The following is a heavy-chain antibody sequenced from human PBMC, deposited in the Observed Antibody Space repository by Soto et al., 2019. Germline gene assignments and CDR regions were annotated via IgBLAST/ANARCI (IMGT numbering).Heavy chain of an antibody. Sequence: QVQLVQSGAEVKKPGASVKVSCKASGYTFTSYGISWVRQAPGQGLEWMGWIGAYNGNTNYAQKLQGRVTITTDTSTSTAYMELRSLRSDDTAMYYCARDPFNIVLATDRSFDYWGQGTLVTVPS. CDR3: ARDPFNIVLATDRSFDY. CDR2: IGAYNGNT. V-gene: IGHV1-18*01. CDR1: GYTFTSYG. J-gene: IGHJ4*02. D-gene: IGHD2-21*01.